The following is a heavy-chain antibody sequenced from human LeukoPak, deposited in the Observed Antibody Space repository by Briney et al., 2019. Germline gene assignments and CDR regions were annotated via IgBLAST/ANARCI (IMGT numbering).Heavy chain of an antibody. Sequence: GGSLRLPCAASGFTFSSYAMSWVRQAPGKGLEWVSAISGSGGSTYYADSVKGRFTISRDNSKNTLYLQMNSLRAEDTAVYYCAATRAPYYYDSSGSIRWGQGTLVTVSP. CDR2: ISGSGGST. CDR1: GFTFSSYA. CDR3: AATRAPYYYDSSGSIR. V-gene: IGHV3-23*01. J-gene: IGHJ4*02. D-gene: IGHD3-22*01.